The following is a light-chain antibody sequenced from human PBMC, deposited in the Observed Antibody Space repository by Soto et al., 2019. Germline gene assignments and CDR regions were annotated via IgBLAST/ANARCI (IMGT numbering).Light chain of an antibody. J-gene: IGKJ5*01. CDR3: QQRSNWPIT. CDR1: QSVSSH. V-gene: IGKV3-11*01. CDR2: DAS. Sequence: EIVLTQSPATLSWSRGERATLPGRASQSVSSHLAWYQQKPGQAPRLLIYDASKRATGIPARFSGSGSGTDFTLTISSLEPEDFAGYYCQQRSNWPITFGQGTRLEIK.